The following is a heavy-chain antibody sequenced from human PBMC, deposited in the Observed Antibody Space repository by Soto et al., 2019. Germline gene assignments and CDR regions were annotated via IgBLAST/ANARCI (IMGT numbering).Heavy chain of an antibody. CDR2: INPSGGST. V-gene: IGHV1-46*03. J-gene: IGHJ6*02. D-gene: IGHD3-10*01. Sequence: ASVKVSCKASGYTFTSYYMHWVRQAPGQGLEWMGIINPSGGSTSYAQKFQGRVTMTRDTSTSTVYMELSSLRSDDTAVYYCARDNSSVELLFVELDASYYYYGMDVWGQGTTVTVSS. CDR3: ARDNSSVELLFVELDASYYYYGMDV. CDR1: GYTFTSYY.